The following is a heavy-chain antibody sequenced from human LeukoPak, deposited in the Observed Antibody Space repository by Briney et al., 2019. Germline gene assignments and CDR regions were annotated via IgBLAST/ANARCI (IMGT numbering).Heavy chain of an antibody. Sequence: ASVKVSCKASGYTFTSYYMHWVRQAPGQELEWMGIINPSGGSTSYAQKFQGRVTMTRDTSTSTAYMELRSLRSDDTAVYYCARGAELWFGELLYPYDYWGQGTLVTVSS. J-gene: IGHJ4*01. CDR1: GYTFTSYY. V-gene: IGHV1-46*01. CDR2: INPSGGST. D-gene: IGHD3-10*01. CDR3: ARGAELWFGELLYPYDY.